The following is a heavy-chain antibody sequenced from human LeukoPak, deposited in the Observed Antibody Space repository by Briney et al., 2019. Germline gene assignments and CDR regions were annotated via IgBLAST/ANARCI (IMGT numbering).Heavy chain of an antibody. Sequence: ASVKVSCKASGYTLTSYGISWVRQAPGQGLEWMGWISAYNGNTNYAQKLQGRVTMTTDTSTSTAYMELRSLRSDDTAVYYCARDPNSSGWHEFDYWGQGTLVTVSS. CDR3: ARDPNSSGWHEFDY. J-gene: IGHJ4*02. CDR1: GYTLTSYG. D-gene: IGHD6-19*01. CDR2: ISAYNGNT. V-gene: IGHV1-18*01.